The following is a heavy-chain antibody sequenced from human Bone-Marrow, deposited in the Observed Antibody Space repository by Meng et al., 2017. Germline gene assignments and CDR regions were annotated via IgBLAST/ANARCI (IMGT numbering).Heavy chain of an antibody. D-gene: IGHD4-17*01. V-gene: IGHV3-21*04. Sequence: GGSLRLSCAASGFTFSSYSMNWVRQAPGKGLEWVSSISSSSSYIYYADSVKGRFTISRDNAKNSLYLQMNSLRAEDTALYYCAKSHGDYLTSYFHHWGQGTLVTVSS. J-gene: IGHJ1*01. CDR1: GFTFSSYS. CDR3: AKSHGDYLTSYFHH. CDR2: ISSSSSYI.